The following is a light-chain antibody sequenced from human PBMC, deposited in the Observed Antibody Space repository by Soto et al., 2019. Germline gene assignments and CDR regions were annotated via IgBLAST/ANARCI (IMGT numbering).Light chain of an antibody. CDR1: QSVSSSY. CDR3: QQYGSSPT. V-gene: IGKV3-20*01. Sequence: EIVMTQSPATLSVSPGERATLSCRASQSVSSSYLAWYQQKPGQAPRLLIYGASSRATGIPDRFSGSGSGTDFTLTISRLEPEDFVVYYCQQYGSSPTFGQGTKVDIK. CDR2: GAS. J-gene: IGKJ1*01.